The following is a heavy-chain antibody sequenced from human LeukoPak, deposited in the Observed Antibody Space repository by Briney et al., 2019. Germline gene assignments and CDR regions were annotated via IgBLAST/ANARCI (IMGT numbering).Heavy chain of an antibody. J-gene: IGHJ6*02. Sequence: GGSLRLSCAASGFTFSSYWMSWVRQAPGKGLEWVANIKQDGSNKYYADSVKGRFTISRDNSKNTLSLQMNSLRDEDTAVYYCAKDRSSYGSSLYGLDVWGQGTTVTVSS. CDR3: AKDRSSYGSSLYGLDV. CDR1: GFTFSSYW. D-gene: IGHD3-10*01. CDR2: IKQDGSNK. V-gene: IGHV3-7*01.